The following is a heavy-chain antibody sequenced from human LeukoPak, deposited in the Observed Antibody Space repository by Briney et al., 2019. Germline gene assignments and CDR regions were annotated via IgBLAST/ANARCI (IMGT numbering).Heavy chain of an antibody. Sequence: SETLSLTCAVYGGSFSGYYWSWIRQPPGKGLEWIGEINHSGSTNYNPSLKSRVTISVDTSKNQFSLKLSSVIAADTAVYYCARRAGRYYDSSGYQLDDAFDIWGQGTMVTVSS. V-gene: IGHV4-34*01. CDR3: ARRAGRYYDSSGYQLDDAFDI. CDR1: GGSFSGYY. D-gene: IGHD3-22*01. J-gene: IGHJ3*02. CDR2: INHSGST.